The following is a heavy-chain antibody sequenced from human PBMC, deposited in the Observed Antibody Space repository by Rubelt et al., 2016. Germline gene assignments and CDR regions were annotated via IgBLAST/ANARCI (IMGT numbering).Heavy chain of an antibody. D-gene: IGHD1-26*01. V-gene: IGHV3-7*03. J-gene: IGHJ4*02. CDR3: ARGGGTANDY. CDR1: GFSLSTYW. CDR2: INQDGSDQ. Sequence: EVQLVESGGGLVQPGGSLRLSCAASGFSLSTYWMNWVRQAPGKGLEWVANINQDGSDQYYVDSVKGRFTISRDNAKNSLYRQMNSLRAEDTAVYYCARGGGTANDYWGQGTLVTVSS.